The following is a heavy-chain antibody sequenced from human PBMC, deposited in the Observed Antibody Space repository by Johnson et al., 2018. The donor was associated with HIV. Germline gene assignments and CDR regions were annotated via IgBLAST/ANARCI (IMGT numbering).Heavy chain of an antibody. CDR3: AKDRYSYGTDAFDI. Sequence: QVQLVESGGGLVKPGGSLRLSCAASGFTFSDNYMSWIRQAPGKGLEWVSYISSSGSTIYYADSVKGRFTISRDNAKNSLYLQMNSLRAEDTALYYCAKDRYSYGTDAFDIWGQGTMVTVSS. V-gene: IGHV3-11*01. D-gene: IGHD5-18*01. J-gene: IGHJ3*02. CDR1: GFTFSDNY. CDR2: ISSSGSTI.